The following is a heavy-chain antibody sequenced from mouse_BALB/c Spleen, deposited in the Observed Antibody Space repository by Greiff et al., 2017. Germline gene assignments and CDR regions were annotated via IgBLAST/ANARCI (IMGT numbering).Heavy chain of an antibody. Sequence: DVKLVESGGGLVKPGGSLKLSCAASGFTFSSYAMSWVRQTPEKRLEWVASISSGGSTYYPDSVKGRFTISRDNARNILYLQMSSLRSEDTAMYYCARFHYYGSPWYFDVWGAGTTVTVSS. CDR3: ARFHYYGSPWYFDV. V-gene: IGHV5-6-5*01. D-gene: IGHD1-1*01. CDR2: ISSGGST. J-gene: IGHJ1*01. CDR1: GFTFSSYA.